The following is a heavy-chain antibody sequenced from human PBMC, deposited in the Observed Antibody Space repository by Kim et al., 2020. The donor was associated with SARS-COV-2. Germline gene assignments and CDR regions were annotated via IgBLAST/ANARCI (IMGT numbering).Heavy chain of an antibody. D-gene: IGHD3-22*01. Sequence: AESAKGRFTVPRDNSKNTLYLEINSRRAEDTAVYYCARDGPTYDSSGYLEYWGQGTQVSVSS. V-gene: IGHV3-30*07. J-gene: IGHJ4*02. CDR3: ARDGPTYDSSGYLEY.